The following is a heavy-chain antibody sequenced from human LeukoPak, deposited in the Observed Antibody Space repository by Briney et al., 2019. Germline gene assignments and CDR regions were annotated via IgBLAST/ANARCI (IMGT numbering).Heavy chain of an antibody. CDR2: INYSGST. V-gene: IGHV4-39*01. CDR1: GGSISSSSYY. J-gene: IGHJ4*02. CDR3: ARGIWFGELRD. Sequence: SETLSLTCTVSGGSISSSSYYWGWIRQPPGKGLEWIGSINYSGSTYYNPSLKSRVTISVDTSKNQFSLKLSSVTAADTAVYYCARGIWFGELRDWGQGTLVTVSS. D-gene: IGHD3-10*01.